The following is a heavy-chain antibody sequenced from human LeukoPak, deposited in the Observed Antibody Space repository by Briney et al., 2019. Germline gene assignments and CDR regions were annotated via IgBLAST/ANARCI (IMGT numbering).Heavy chain of an antibody. CDR1: GFTFSGYG. Sequence: GGSLRLSCAASGFTFSGYGMRWVRQAPGKGLEWVAFVRYDSSNKYYADSVKGRFTVSRDNAKNSLYLQMDSLRAGDTAVYYCARVRKYSGYYSWYFDLWGRGTLVTVSS. J-gene: IGHJ2*01. V-gene: IGHV3-30*02. D-gene: IGHD5-12*01. CDR3: ARVRKYSGYYSWYFDL. CDR2: VRYDSSNK.